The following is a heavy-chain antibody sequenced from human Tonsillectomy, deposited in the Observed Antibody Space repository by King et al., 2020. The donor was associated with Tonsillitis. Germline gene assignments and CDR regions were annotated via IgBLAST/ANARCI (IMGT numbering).Heavy chain of an antibody. V-gene: IGHV3-13*04. J-gene: IGHJ2*01. CDR1: GFTFSSYD. Sequence: VQLVESGGGLVQPGGSLRLSCAASGFTFSSYDMHWVRQTTGKGLEWVSGIGSGGDTHYPGSVKGRFTVSRENGKNSFHLQMNNLRAGDTAVYYCARANPGAGWGKYWYFDLWGRGTLLTVSS. D-gene: IGHD6-19*01. CDR3: ARANPGAGWGKYWYFDL. CDR2: IGSGGDT.